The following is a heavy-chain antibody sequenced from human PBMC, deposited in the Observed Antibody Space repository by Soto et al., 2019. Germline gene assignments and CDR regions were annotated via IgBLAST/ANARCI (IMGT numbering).Heavy chain of an antibody. J-gene: IGHJ3*02. Sequence: QVQLVESGGGVAQPGRSLRLSCAASGFTFSTYGMHWVRQAPGKGLEWVPVIRYDGSTENYADSVKGRFSISRDNSKNILYMEMNNVRVEDTAVYYCASYDGAVAAFDIWGQGTKVTVSS. CDR2: IRYDGSTE. D-gene: IGHD3-16*01. CDR1: GFTFSTYG. V-gene: IGHV3-33*01. CDR3: ASYDGAVAAFDI.